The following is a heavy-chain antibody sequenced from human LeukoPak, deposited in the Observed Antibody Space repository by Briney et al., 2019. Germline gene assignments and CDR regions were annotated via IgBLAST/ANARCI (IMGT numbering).Heavy chain of an antibody. CDR1: GSTFSSYA. Sequence: GGSLRLSCAASGSTFSSYAMSWVRQAPGKGLEWVAAISGSGGSKYTAYSERGGITISRDNSKNTLYLQINSLRADDTAVYYCAKDGLNSRSYPRYYFDYWGQGTLVTVSS. CDR3: AKDGLNSRSYPRYYFDY. J-gene: IGHJ4*02. CDR2: ISGSGGSK. V-gene: IGHV3-23*01. D-gene: IGHD1-26*01.